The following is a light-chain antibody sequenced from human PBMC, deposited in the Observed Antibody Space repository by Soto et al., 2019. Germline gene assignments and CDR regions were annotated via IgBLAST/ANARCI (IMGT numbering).Light chain of an antibody. V-gene: IGKV3D-15*01. CDR2: GAS. Sequence: EIVMTQSPVTLSVSPGERATLSCRASQGFSSNLAWYQQKPGQAPRLLIYGASTRATGIPARSSGGVSGTDFTLTISRLEPEDFAVYYCQEYGTSRTFGQGTKVDIK. CDR3: QEYGTSRT. CDR1: QGFSSN. J-gene: IGKJ1*01.